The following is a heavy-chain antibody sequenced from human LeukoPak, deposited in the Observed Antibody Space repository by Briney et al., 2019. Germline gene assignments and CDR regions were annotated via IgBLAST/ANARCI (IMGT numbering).Heavy chain of an antibody. CDR1: GGSVYSTIYY. Sequence: SETLSLTCTVSGGSVYSTIYYWGWIRQPPGKELEWIGSIYYSGSPYYNPSLKSRVTISVDTSKNQFSLKLSSVTAADTAVYYCARGSPYYYYYYMDVWGKGTTVTVSS. CDR2: IYYSGSP. V-gene: IGHV4-39*07. CDR3: ARGSPYYYYYYMDV. J-gene: IGHJ6*03.